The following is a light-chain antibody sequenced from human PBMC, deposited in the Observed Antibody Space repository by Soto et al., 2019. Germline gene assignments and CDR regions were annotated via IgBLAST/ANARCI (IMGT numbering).Light chain of an antibody. CDR1: SSDVGGYNY. J-gene: IGLJ3*02. Sequence: QSVLTQPASVSGSPGQSITISCTGTSSDVGGYNYFSWYQQHQGKAPKLIFYEVSNRPSGVPKRFSGSKSGNTASLTISGLQAEDEADYYCSSYTSGSPWVFGGGTKLTVL. CDR2: EVS. CDR3: SSYTSGSPWV. V-gene: IGLV2-14*01.